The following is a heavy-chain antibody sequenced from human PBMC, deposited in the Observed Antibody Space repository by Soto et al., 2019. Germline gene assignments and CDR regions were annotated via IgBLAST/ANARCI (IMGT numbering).Heavy chain of an antibody. Sequence: GSLRLSCAASGFTFSSYAMHWVRQAPGKGLEWVAVISYDGSNKYYADSVKGRFTISRDNSKNTLYLQMNSLRAEDTAVYYCARDSQQLVQNWFDPWGQGTLVTVSS. CDR2: ISYDGSNK. J-gene: IGHJ5*02. CDR3: ARDSQQLVQNWFDP. CDR1: GFTFSSYA. D-gene: IGHD6-13*01. V-gene: IGHV3-30-3*01.